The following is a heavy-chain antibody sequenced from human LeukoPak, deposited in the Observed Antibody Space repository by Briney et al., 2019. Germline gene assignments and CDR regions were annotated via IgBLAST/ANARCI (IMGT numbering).Heavy chain of an antibody. CDR2: INWNGGST. CDR3: ARVGDYDYVWGSYRYFDY. V-gene: IGHV3-20*04. Sequence: PSETLSLTCTVSGGSITNYYWSWVRQAPGKGLEWVSGINWNGGSTGYADSVKGRFTISRDNAKNSLYLQMNSLRAEDTALYYCARVGDYDYVWGSYRYFDYWGQGTLVTVSS. J-gene: IGHJ4*02. D-gene: IGHD3-16*02. CDR1: GGSITNYY.